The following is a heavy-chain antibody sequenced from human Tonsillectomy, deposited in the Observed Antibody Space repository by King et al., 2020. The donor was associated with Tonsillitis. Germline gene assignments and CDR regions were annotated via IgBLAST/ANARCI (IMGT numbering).Heavy chain of an antibody. D-gene: IGHD4-23*01. CDR3: ARDTHSGATVLTSFEY. Sequence: VQLVESGGGLVQPGGSLRLSCAASGFIFSTYSMNWVRQAPGKGLEWVSYIDSSSTTTYYADSVKGRFTISRDNAENSLYLQMNSLRLEDTALYYCARDTHSGATVLTSFEYWGQGTLVTVSS. CDR2: IDSSSTTT. V-gene: IGHV3-48*01. CDR1: GFIFSTYS. J-gene: IGHJ4*02.